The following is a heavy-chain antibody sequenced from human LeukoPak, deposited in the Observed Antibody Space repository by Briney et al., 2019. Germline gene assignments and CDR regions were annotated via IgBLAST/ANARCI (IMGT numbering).Heavy chain of an antibody. D-gene: IGHD6-19*01. CDR1: GFTFSSYG. V-gene: IGHV3-33*01. CDR3: ARVGSSGWYPNYYYYGMDV. J-gene: IGHJ6*02. CDR2: IWYDGSNK. Sequence: PGGSLRLSCAASGFTFSSYGMHWVRQAPGKGLEWVAVIWYDGSNKYYADSVKGRFTISRDNSKNTLYLQMNSLRAEDTAMYYCARVGSSGWYPNYYYYGMDVWGQGTTVTVSS.